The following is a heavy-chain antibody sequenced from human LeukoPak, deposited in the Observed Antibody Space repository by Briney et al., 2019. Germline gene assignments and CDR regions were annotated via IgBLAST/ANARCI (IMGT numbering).Heavy chain of an antibody. V-gene: IGHV1-2*02. Sequence: GASVKVSCKASGYTFTGYYMHWVRQAPGQGLEWMGWINPNSGGTNYAQKFQGRVTMTRDTSISTAYMELSRLRSDGTAVYYCATYTAMPDPQSNYYYYMDVWGKGTTVTVSS. CDR2: INPNSGGT. J-gene: IGHJ6*03. CDR3: ATYTAMPDPQSNYYYYMDV. CDR1: GYTFTGYY. D-gene: IGHD5-18*01.